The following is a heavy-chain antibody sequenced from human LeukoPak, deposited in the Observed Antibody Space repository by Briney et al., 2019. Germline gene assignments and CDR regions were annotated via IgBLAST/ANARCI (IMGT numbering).Heavy chain of an antibody. Sequence: PSETLSLTCTVSGGSISSSSYYWGWIRQPPGKGLEWIGSIYYSGSTYYNPSLKSRVTISVDTSKNQFSLKLSSVTAADTAVYYCARHGPALEKLRFLEWSPFLTQFDPWGQGTLVTVSS. CDR3: ARHGPALEKLRFLEWSPFLTQFDP. V-gene: IGHV4-39*01. D-gene: IGHD3-3*01. J-gene: IGHJ5*02. CDR1: GGSISSSSYY. CDR2: IYYSGST.